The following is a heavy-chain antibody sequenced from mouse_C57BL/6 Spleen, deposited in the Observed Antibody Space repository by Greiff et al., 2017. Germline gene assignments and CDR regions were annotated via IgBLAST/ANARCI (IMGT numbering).Heavy chain of an antibody. J-gene: IGHJ4*01. D-gene: IGHD2-12*01. V-gene: IGHV3-6*01. CDR1: GYSITSGYY. CDR3: ARDSFYAMDY. CDR2: ISYDGSN. Sequence: ESGPGLVKPSQSLSLPCSVTGYSITSGYYWNWIRQFPGNKLVWMGYISYDGSNNYNPSLKNRISITRDTSKNQFFLKFNSVTTEDTATYYSARDSFYAMDYWGQGTSVTVSS.